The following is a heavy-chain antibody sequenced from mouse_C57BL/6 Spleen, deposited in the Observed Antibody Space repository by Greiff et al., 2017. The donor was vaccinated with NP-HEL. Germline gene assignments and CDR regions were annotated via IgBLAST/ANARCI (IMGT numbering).Heavy chain of an antibody. V-gene: IGHV1-22*01. CDR1: GYTFTDYN. CDR2: INPNNGGT. CDR3: AVYYGYDGDYAMDY. D-gene: IGHD2-2*01. Sequence: VQLQQSGPELVKPGASVKMSCKASGYTFTDYNMHWVKQSHGKSLEWIGYINPNNGGTSYNQKFKGKATLTVNKSSSTAYMELRSLTSEDSAVYDCAVYYGYDGDYAMDYWGQGTSVTVSS. J-gene: IGHJ4*01.